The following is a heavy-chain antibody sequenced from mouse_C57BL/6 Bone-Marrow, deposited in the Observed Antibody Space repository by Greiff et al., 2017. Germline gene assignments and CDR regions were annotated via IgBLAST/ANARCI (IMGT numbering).Heavy chain of an antibody. CDR1: GFNITDDC. CDR2: IYPENGDT. V-gene: IGHV14-4*01. CDR3: SALTSVVAHWYFDV. Sequence: DVKLQESGAELVRPGASVKLSCTASGFNITDDCMPWVKQRPEQGLEWIGWIYPENGDTKYASKFQGKATITADTSSNTAYLQLSSLTSEDTAVYYCSALTSVVAHWYFDVWGTGTTVTVSS. D-gene: IGHD1-1*01. J-gene: IGHJ1*03.